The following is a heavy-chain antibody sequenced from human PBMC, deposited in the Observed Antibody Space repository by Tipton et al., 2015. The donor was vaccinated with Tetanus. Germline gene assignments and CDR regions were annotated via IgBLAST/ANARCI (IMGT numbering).Heavy chain of an antibody. Sequence: TLSLTCTISGDSMSPYYWGWLRQPPGKGLEWIGYIYYKGSTNYNPSLRSRVTISIDTSSNQFSLKLTSVTPADTAVYYCASRGYSGRRQIEDYWGQGTLVTVSS. CDR1: GDSMSPYY. CDR3: ASRGYSGRRQIEDY. J-gene: IGHJ4*02. CDR2: IYYKGST. V-gene: IGHV4-59*07. D-gene: IGHD5-12*01.